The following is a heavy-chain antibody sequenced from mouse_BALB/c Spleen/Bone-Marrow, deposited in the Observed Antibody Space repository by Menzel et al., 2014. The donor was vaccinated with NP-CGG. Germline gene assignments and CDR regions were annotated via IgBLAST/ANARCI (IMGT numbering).Heavy chain of an antibody. Sequence: VQLKDSGGGLVQPGGSLKLSCAASGFDFSRYWMSWVRQAPGKGLEWIGEINPDSSTINYPPSLRDKFIISRDNAKNTLYLQMSKVRSEDTALYYCARLGYYGYFDYWGQGTSLTVSS. CDR2: INPDSSTI. CDR3: ARLGYYGYFDY. J-gene: IGHJ2*02. CDR1: GFDFSRYW. V-gene: IGHV4-1*02. D-gene: IGHD2-3*01.